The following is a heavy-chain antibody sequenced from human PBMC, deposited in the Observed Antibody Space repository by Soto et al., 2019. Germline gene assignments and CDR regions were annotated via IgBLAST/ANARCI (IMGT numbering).Heavy chain of an antibody. Sequence: SVKVSCKASGGTFSSYTISWVRQAPGQGLEWMGRIIPILGIANYAQKFQGRVTITADKSTSTAYMELSSLRSEDTAVYYCARDLALGPERYYFDYWGQGTLVTVSS. CDR2: IIPILGIA. D-gene: IGHD1-1*01. CDR3: ARDLALGPERYYFDY. CDR1: GGTFSSYT. V-gene: IGHV1-69*04. J-gene: IGHJ4*02.